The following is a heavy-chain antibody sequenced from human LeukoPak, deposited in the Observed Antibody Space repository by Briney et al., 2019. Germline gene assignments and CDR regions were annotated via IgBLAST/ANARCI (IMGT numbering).Heavy chain of an antibody. D-gene: IGHD3-22*01. CDR1: GYTFTGYY. Sequence: GASVKVSCKASGYTFTGYYMHWVRQAPGQGLEWMGWINPNSGGTNYAQKFQGRVTMTRDTSISTAYMELSRLRSDDTAVYYCARDTPYYYDSSGYYYDAFDIWGQGTMVTVSS. CDR3: ARDTPYYYDSSGYYYDAFDI. J-gene: IGHJ3*02. V-gene: IGHV1-2*02. CDR2: INPNSGGT.